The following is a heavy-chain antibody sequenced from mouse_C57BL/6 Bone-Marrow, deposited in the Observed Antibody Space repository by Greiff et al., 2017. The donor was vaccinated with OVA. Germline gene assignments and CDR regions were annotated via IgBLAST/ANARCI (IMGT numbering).Heavy chain of an antibody. CDR3: ARDAAYYSNYWYFDV. J-gene: IGHJ1*03. CDR2: SRNKANDYTT. Sequence: EVKVVDSGGGLVQSGRSLRLSCATSGFTFSDFYMEWVRQAPGKGLEWIAASRNKANDYTTEYSASVKGRFIVSRDTSQSILYLQMNALRAEDTAIYYCARDAAYYSNYWYFDVWGTGTTVTVSS. D-gene: IGHD2-5*01. CDR1: GFTFSDFY. V-gene: IGHV7-1*01.